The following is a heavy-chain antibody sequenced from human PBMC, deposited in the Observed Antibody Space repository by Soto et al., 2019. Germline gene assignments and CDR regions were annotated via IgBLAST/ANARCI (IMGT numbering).Heavy chain of an antibody. CDR1: GGSISGYY. CDR3: ARDLWGYCGTDCYPLDV. Sequence: SETLALTCAVSGGSISGYYWSWMRQPPGKGLEWIGYMYNTGSTVYNPSFKSRVTISVDTSKNQFSLKLNSVTAADTAVYYCARDLWGYCGTDCYPLDVWGQGTTVTVSS. V-gene: IGHV4-59*01. J-gene: IGHJ6*02. CDR2: MYNTGST. D-gene: IGHD2-21*02.